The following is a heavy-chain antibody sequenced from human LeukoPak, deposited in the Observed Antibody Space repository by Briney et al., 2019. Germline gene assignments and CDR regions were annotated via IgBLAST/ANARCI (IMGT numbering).Heavy chain of an antibody. V-gene: IGHV1-69*13. CDR2: IIPIFGTA. J-gene: IGHJ4*02. D-gene: IGHD4-17*01. CDR1: GGTFSSYA. Sequence: GASVKASCKASGGTFSSYAISWVRQAPGQGLEWMGGIIPIFGTANYAQKFQGRVTITADESTSTAYMELSSLRSEDTAVYYCARDLGVDFSDYGDYRHPLHFDYWGQGTLVTVSS. CDR3: ARDLGVDFSDYGDYRHPLHFDY.